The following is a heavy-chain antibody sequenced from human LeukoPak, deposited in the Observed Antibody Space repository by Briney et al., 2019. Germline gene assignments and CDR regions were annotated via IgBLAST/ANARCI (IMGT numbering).Heavy chain of an antibody. CDR3: ARRLNSSSWPPLNWFDP. CDR1: GGSISSSSYY. CDR2: IYYSGST. V-gene: IGHV4-39*07. J-gene: IGHJ5*02. Sequence: SETLSLTCTVSGGSISSSSYYWGWIRQPPGKGLEWIGSIYYSGSTNYNPSLKSRVTISVDTSKNQFSLKLSSVTAADTAVYYCARRLNSSSWPPLNWFDPWGQGALVTASS. D-gene: IGHD6-13*01.